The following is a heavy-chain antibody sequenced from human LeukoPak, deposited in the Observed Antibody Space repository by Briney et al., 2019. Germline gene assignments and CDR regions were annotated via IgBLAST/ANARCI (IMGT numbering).Heavy chain of an antibody. Sequence: GGSLRLSCATTGFTFTNAWMSWVRQAPGKGLEWVSYISSSGSTIYYADSVKGRFTISRDNAKNSLYLQMNSLRAEDTAVYYCAALRFLEWLPSGGMDVWGQGTTVTVSS. CDR1: GFTFTNAW. CDR2: ISSSGSTI. V-gene: IGHV3-11*04. D-gene: IGHD3-3*01. J-gene: IGHJ6*02. CDR3: AALRFLEWLPSGGMDV.